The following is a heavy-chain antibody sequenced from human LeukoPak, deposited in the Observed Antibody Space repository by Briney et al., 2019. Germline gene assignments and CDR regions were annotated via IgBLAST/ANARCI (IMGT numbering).Heavy chain of an antibody. CDR3: ATRLNGDYDYVWGSYRYPYYFDY. CDR1: GYTLTELS. D-gene: IGHD3-16*02. J-gene: IGHJ4*02. V-gene: IGHV1-24*01. CDR2: FDPEDGET. Sequence: GASVKVSCKVSGYTLTELSMHWVRQAPGKGLEWMGGFDPEDGETIYAQKFQGRVTMTEDTSTDTAYMELSSLRSEDTAVYYCATRLNGDYDYVWGSYRYPYYFDYWGQGTLVTVSS.